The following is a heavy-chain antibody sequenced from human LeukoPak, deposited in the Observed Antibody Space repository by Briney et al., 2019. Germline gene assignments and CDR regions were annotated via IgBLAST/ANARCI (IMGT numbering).Heavy chain of an antibody. CDR1: GGIISSFH. Sequence: PSETLSLTCTVSGGIISSFHWSWIRQPPGKGLEWIGYIYTSGRTNYNPSLKSRVTISVDTSKNQFSLKLRSVTAADTAVYYCVSPRGNNWFDPWGQGTLVTVSS. CDR2: IYTSGRT. J-gene: IGHJ5*02. CDR3: VSPRGNNWFDP. V-gene: IGHV4-4*09. D-gene: IGHD6-13*01.